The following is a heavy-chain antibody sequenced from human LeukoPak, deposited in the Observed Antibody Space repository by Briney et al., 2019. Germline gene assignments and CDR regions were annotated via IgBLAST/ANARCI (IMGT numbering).Heavy chain of an antibody. V-gene: IGHV3-20*04. CDR1: GFTFDDYG. D-gene: IGHD3-16*02. CDR3: ARSYDYIWGTYRPFYYFDY. CDR2: INWNGGSI. J-gene: IGHJ4*02. Sequence: PGGSLRLSXAASGFTFDDYGMSWVRQAPGKGLEWVSGINWNGGSIGYADSVKGRFTISRDNAKNSLYLQMNSLRAEDTAVYYCARSYDYIWGTYRPFYYFDYWGQGTMVTVSS.